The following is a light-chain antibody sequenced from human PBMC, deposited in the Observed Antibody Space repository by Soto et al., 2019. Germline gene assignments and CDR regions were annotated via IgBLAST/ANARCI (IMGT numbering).Light chain of an antibody. J-gene: IGLJ1*01. CDR3: AAWDDGLSGRV. CDR1: NSNIGSNP. V-gene: IGLV1-44*01. Sequence: QSVLTQPPSASGTPGQRVTISCSGSNSNIGSNPVNWYQQLPGTAPKLLIYYDNLRPSGFPDRISGSKSGTSASLAISGLQSDDEADYYCAAWDDGLSGRVFGTGTKVTVL. CDR2: YDN.